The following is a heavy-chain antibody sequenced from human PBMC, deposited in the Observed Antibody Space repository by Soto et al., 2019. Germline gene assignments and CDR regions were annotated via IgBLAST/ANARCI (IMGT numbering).Heavy chain of an antibody. CDR1: GFTFSSYA. V-gene: IGHV3-23*01. J-gene: IGHJ4*02. Sequence: GGSLRLSCAASGFTFSSYAMSWVRQAPGKGLEWVSAISGSGGSTYYADSVKGRFTISRDNSKNTLYLQMNSLRAEDTAVYYCAKDSLTYCGGDCYSLDYWGQGTLVTVSS. D-gene: IGHD2-21*02. CDR2: ISGSGGST. CDR3: AKDSLTYCGGDCYSLDY.